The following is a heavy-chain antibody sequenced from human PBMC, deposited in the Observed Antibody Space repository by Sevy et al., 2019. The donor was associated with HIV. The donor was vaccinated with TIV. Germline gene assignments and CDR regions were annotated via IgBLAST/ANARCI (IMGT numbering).Heavy chain of an antibody. Sequence: GGSLRLSCAASGFTFDDYAMHWVRQAPGKGLEWVSGISWNSGSIGYADSVKGRFTISRDNAKNSLYLQMNSLRAEDTALYYCAKGLGFFDPWGQGTLVTVSS. CDR1: GFTFDDYA. V-gene: IGHV3-9*01. J-gene: IGHJ5*02. CDR3: AKGLGFFDP. D-gene: IGHD2-15*01. CDR2: ISWNSGSI.